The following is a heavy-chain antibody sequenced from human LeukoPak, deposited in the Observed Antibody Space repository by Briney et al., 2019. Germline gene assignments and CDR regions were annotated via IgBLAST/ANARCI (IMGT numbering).Heavy chain of an antibody. CDR3: ARSGIAAATRVLPYYSYYYMDV. J-gene: IGHJ6*03. D-gene: IGHD6-25*01. CDR2: IIPIFGTA. Sequence: SSVKVSCKASGGTFSSYAISWVRQAPGQGLEWMGGIIPIFGTANYAQKFQGRVTITTDESTSTAYMELSSLRAEDTAVYYCARSGIAAATRVLPYYSYYYMDVWGKGTTVTVSS. V-gene: IGHV1-69*05. CDR1: GGTFSSYA.